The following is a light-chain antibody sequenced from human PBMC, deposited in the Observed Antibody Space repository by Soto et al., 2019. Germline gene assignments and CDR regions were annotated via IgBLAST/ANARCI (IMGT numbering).Light chain of an antibody. CDR2: TTS. Sequence: DIQMTQSPSSLSASVGDRVTITCRASQTIAMYVNWFQQKPGKAPKPLIYTTSSLQSGVPPRFSGSGSETDFTLTISRLQPEDFATYYYQQSFTTPYTFGQGTKLEIK. CDR3: QQSFTTPYT. V-gene: IGKV1-39*01. J-gene: IGKJ2*01. CDR1: QTIAMY.